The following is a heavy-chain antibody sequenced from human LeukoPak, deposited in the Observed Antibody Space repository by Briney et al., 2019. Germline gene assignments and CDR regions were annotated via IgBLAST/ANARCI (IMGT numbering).Heavy chain of an antibody. Sequence: GGSLRLSCAASGFAFSSYWMSWVRQAPVKGLEWVANIKQDGSEKYYVDSVKGRFTISRDDAKNSLFLQMNSLRVEDTAVYYCARDKDSWDYGDFYDNWGQGTLVTVSS. CDR1: GFAFSSYW. D-gene: IGHD4-17*01. J-gene: IGHJ4*02. V-gene: IGHV3-7*01. CDR2: IKQDGSEK. CDR3: ARDKDSWDYGDFYDN.